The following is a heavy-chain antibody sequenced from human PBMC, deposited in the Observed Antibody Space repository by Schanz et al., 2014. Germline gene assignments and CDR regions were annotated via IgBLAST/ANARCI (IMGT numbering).Heavy chain of an antibody. D-gene: IGHD1-26*01. Sequence: QVRLVESRGGVVQPGGSLRLSCAASGFTFSTPGMHWVRQAPGKGLVWVTYIRYDGINKYYADSVKGRFTVSRDNAKSTLFLQMDSLRPEDTAIYYCAKEWSPSFWGQGTLVTVSS. V-gene: IGHV3-30*02. CDR3: AKEWSPSF. CDR2: IRYDGINK. CDR1: GFTFSTPG. J-gene: IGHJ4*02.